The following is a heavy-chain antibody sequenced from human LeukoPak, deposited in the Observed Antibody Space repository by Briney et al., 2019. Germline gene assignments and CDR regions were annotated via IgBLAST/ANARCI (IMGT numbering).Heavy chain of an antibody. Sequence: AGGSLRLSCAASGFIFSTYAMSWVRQAPGKGLEWVSALSGSGDKTFYADSVKGRFTISRDNSKNTLYLQMNSLRAEDTAVYYCARRLTQYDCFDPWGQGILVTVSS. V-gene: IGHV3-23*01. J-gene: IGHJ5*02. D-gene: IGHD2-2*01. CDR3: ARRLTQYDCFDP. CDR2: LSGSGDKT. CDR1: GFIFSTYA.